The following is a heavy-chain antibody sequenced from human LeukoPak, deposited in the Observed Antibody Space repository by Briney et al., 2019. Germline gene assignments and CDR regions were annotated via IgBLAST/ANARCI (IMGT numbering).Heavy chain of an antibody. V-gene: IGHV4-59*08. CDR3: ARHQKAVLRYFDSPFDY. Sequence: SETLSLTCIVSGGSISNYYWSWIRQPPGKGLEWIGYIYYSGSTNYNPSLKSRVTISVDTSKNQFSLKLSSVTAADTAVYYCARHQKAVLRYFDSPFDYWGQGTLVTVSS. J-gene: IGHJ4*02. CDR2: IYYSGST. CDR1: GGSISNYY. D-gene: IGHD3-9*01.